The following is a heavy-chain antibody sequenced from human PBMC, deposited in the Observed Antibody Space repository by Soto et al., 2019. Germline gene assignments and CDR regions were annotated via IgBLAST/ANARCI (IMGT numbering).Heavy chain of an antibody. D-gene: IGHD3-10*01. CDR3: ARDLLGFGYTYADV. CDR2: IIPIDATV. V-gene: IGHV1-69*12. CDR1: GGTFSNYA. J-gene: IGHJ6*01. Sequence: QVQLVQSGAEVKKPGSSVKVSCKASGGTFSNYALISWVRQAPGQGLEWMGGIIPIDATVNYAQKLQGRNTITADESTTTAYMDLGRLRSEDTAVYYCARDLLGFGYTYADVWGQGTTVTVSS.